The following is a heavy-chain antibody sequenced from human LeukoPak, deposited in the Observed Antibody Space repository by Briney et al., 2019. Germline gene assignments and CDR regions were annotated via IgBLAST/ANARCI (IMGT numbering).Heavy chain of an antibody. Sequence: GGSLRLSCAASGFKFDDYGMSWVRQVPGKGLEWVSGINWNGGSRGYADSVKGRFTISRDNAKNSVYLQVNSLRVEDTAVYYCATDYSSSSGRAFDIWGQGTMVTVSS. CDR3: ATDYSSSSGRAFDI. CDR2: INWNGGSR. J-gene: IGHJ3*02. V-gene: IGHV3-20*04. CDR1: GFKFDDYG. D-gene: IGHD6-6*01.